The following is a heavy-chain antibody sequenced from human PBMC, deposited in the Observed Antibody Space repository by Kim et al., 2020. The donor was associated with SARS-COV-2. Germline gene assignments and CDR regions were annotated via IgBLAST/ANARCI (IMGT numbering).Heavy chain of an antibody. CDR2: INHSGST. V-gene: IGHV4-34*01. J-gene: IGHJ4*02. CDR3: ASSLSRGSDY. CDR1: GGSFSGYY. Sequence: SETLSLTCAVYGGSFSGYYWSWIRQPPGKGLEWIGEINHSGSTNYNPSLKSRVTISVDTSKNQFSLKLSSVTAADTAVYYCASSLSRGSDYWGQGTLVTV.